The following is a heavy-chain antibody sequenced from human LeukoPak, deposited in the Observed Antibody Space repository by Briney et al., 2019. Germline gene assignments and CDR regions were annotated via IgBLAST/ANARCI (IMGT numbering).Heavy chain of an antibody. V-gene: IGHV3-30*04. CDR3: ARVKDDYGSGNHWFDP. Sequence: GGSLRLSCAASGFTFSSYAMHWVRQAPGKGLEWVAVISYDGSNKYYADSVKGRFTISRDNSKNTLYLQMNSLRAEDTAVYYCARVKDDYGSGNHWFDPWGQGTLVTVSS. D-gene: IGHD3-10*01. CDR2: ISYDGSNK. J-gene: IGHJ5*02. CDR1: GFTFSSYA.